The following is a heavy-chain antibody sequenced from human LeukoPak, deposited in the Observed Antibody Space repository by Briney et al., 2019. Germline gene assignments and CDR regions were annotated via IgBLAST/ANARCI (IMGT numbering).Heavy chain of an antibody. D-gene: IGHD3-10*01. CDR2: ISSSGSTI. J-gene: IGHJ4*02. Sequence: GGSLRLSCAASGFTFSDYYMSWIRQAPGKGLEWVSYISSSGSTIYYADSVKGRFTISRVNAKNSLYLQMNSLRAEDTAVYFCARVWGSGSYYFDYWGQGTLVTVSS. CDR1: GFTFSDYY. CDR3: ARVWGSGSYYFDY. V-gene: IGHV3-11*01.